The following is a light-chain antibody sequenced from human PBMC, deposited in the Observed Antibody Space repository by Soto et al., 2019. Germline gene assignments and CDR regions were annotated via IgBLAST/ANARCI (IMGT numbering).Light chain of an antibody. CDR3: QQYYSSPRT. CDR2: SAS. CDR1: QSVLYSYNRKSY. Sequence: DIMLAQSPDSLAVSLGERATINCKSSQSVLYSYNRKSYLAWYQQKPGQAPKLLIHSASTRESGVPDRFSGSGSGTDFTLTISSLQAEDVAVYYCQQYYSSPRTFGQGTKVDIK. J-gene: IGKJ1*01. V-gene: IGKV4-1*01.